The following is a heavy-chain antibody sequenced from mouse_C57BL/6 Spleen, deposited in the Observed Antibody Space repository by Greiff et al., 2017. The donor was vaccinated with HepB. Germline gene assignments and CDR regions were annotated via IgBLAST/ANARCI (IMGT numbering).Heavy chain of an antibody. Sequence: VQLQQSGAELVRPGASVKLSCKASGYTFTDYYINWVKQRPGQGLEWIARIYPGSGNTYYNEKFKGKATLTAEKSSRTAYMQLSRLTSEDSAVYFCARERGYDGYLYAMDYWGQGTSVTVSS. J-gene: IGHJ4*01. D-gene: IGHD2-3*01. CDR3: ARERGYDGYLYAMDY. V-gene: IGHV1-76*01. CDR2: IYPGSGNT. CDR1: GYTFTDYY.